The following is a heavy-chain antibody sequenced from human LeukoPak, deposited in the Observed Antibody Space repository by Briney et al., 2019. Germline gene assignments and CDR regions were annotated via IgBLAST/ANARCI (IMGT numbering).Heavy chain of an antibody. CDR3: ARALSIAAAGTGYCYYMDV. CDR1: GYTFTSYG. D-gene: IGHD6-13*01. Sequence: ASVKVSCKASGYTFTSYGISWVRQAPGQGLEWMGWISAYNGNTNYAQKLQGRVTMTTDTSTSTAYMELRSLRSDDTAVYYCARALSIAAAGTGYCYYMDVWGKGTTVTVSS. J-gene: IGHJ6*03. CDR2: ISAYNGNT. V-gene: IGHV1-18*01.